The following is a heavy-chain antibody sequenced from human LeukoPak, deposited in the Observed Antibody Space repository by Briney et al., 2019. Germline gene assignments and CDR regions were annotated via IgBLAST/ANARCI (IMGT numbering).Heavy chain of an antibody. Sequence: GSLRLSCAASGFTFSNAWMNWIRQSPGKGLEWIGEINHSGSTNYNPSLKSRVTISLDTSNNQFSLKLSSVTAADTAVYYCARRPTGIDYWGQGTLVTVSS. J-gene: IGHJ4*02. D-gene: IGHD4-17*01. V-gene: IGHV4-34*01. CDR1: GFTFSNAW. CDR2: INHSGST. CDR3: ARRPTGIDY.